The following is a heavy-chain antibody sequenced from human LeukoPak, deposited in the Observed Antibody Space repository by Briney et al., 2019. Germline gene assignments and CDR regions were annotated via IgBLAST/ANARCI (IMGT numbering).Heavy chain of an antibody. CDR2: IYYSGST. V-gene: IGHV4-30-4*08. J-gene: IGHJ3*02. D-gene: IGHD2-21*02. Sequence: SETLSLTCTVSGGSISSYYWSWIRQPPGKGLEWIGYIYYSGSTYYNPSLKSRVTISVDTSKNQFSLKLSSVTAADTAVYYCARETVVTAIAVAFDIWGQGTMVTVSS. CDR3: ARETVVTAIAVAFDI. CDR1: GGSISSYY.